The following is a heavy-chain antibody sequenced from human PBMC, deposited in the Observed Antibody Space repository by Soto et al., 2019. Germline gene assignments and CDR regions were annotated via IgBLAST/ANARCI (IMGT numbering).Heavy chain of an antibody. J-gene: IGHJ3*01. D-gene: IGHD3-10*01. Sequence: QVQLVQSGAEVKKPGASVKVSCKASGYTFTSYGISWVRQAPGQGLEWMGWISAYNGNTNYAQKLQGRDTMTTDTAMSTAYMELRSLRSDVTAVYYCARMRWFGELLGAFDLWGQGTMVTVSS. V-gene: IGHV1-18*01. CDR2: ISAYNGNT. CDR1: GYTFTSYG. CDR3: ARMRWFGELLGAFDL.